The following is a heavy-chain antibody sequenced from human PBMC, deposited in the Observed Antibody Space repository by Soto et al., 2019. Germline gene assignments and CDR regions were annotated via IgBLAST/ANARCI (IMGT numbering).Heavy chain of an antibody. CDR3: ARAISGYVT. J-gene: IGHJ5*02. V-gene: IGHV1-3*04. D-gene: IGHD5-12*01. CDR1: GITSTTYA. CDR2: INTGNGNT. Sequence: QVQLVQSEAEVKKPGASVKVSCKASGITSTTYAIHWVRKAPGQGLEWMGWINTGNGNTRYSQRFLGRVSLTTDTSASTASMDLSSLTSEDTAVYYCARAISGYVTWGQGTLITVSS.